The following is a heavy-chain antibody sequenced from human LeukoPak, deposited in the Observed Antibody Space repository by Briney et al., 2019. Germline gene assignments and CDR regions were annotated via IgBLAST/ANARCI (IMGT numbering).Heavy chain of an antibody. J-gene: IGHJ5*02. D-gene: IGHD6-19*01. CDR2: TYYRPKWYN. V-gene: IGHV6-1*01. Sequence: SQTLSLACAISGDIVSSNSAAWNWLRQSPSRGLEWLGRTYYRPKWYNDYAVSVKSRITINPDTSKNQFSLQLNSVTAEDTAGYYCARDREQWLVNWFDPWGQGTLVTVSS. CDR3: ARDREQWLVNWFDP. CDR1: GDIVSSNSAA.